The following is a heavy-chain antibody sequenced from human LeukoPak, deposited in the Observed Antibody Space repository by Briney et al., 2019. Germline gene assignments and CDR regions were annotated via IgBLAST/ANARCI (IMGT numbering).Heavy chain of an antibody. Sequence: GESLKISCKGSGYSFTTYWIGWVRQMPGKGLEWMGIIYPGDSDTRYSPSFQGQVTISADKSISTAYLQWSSLKASDTAMYYCARHNVKMGIAVATNWFDPWGQGTLVTVSS. CDR3: ARHNVKMGIAVATNWFDP. D-gene: IGHD6-19*01. J-gene: IGHJ5*02. CDR1: GYSFTTYW. V-gene: IGHV5-51*01. CDR2: IYPGDSDT.